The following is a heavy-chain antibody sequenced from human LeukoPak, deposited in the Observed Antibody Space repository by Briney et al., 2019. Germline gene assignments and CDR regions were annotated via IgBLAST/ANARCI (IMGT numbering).Heavy chain of an antibody. CDR1: GFTFSRCA. D-gene: IGHD3-22*01. CDR3: ARTRYDSSGYYHSAPFDY. J-gene: IGHJ4*02. Sequence: GGSLRLSCAASGFTFSRCALHWVRQAPGKGLGWVAVILYDGSNKYYADSVKGRFTISRDNSKNTLYLQMNSLRAEDTAVYYCARTRYDSSGYYHSAPFDYWGQGTLVTVSS. CDR2: ILYDGSNK. V-gene: IGHV3-30-3*01.